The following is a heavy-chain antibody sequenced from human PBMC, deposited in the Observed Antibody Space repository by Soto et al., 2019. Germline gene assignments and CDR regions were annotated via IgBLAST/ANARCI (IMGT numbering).Heavy chain of an antibody. J-gene: IGHJ4*02. D-gene: IGHD3-22*01. CDR3: ARLGGYVSVGYYYLWDS. V-gene: IGHV4-39*01. CDR2: INHSGST. CDR1: DGSMNSDSSY. Sequence: LSLTCRVSDGSMNSDSSYWGWIRQPPGKGLEWIGVINHSGSTYHNLSLKGRVTMSVDASRNQFSLKLTSMTAADTAVYYCARLGGYVSVGYYYLWDSWGQGTLVTVSS.